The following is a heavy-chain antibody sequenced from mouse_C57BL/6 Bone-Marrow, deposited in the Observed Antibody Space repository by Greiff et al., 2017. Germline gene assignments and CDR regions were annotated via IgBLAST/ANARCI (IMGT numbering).Heavy chain of an antibody. D-gene: IGHD2-4*01. J-gene: IGHJ4*01. CDR2: IDPSDSYT. Sequence: QVQLQQPGAELVMPGASVKLSCKASGYTFTSYWMHWVKQRPGQGLEWIGEIDPSDSYTNYNQKFKGKSTLTVDKSSSTAYMQLSSLTSEDSAVYYCARFVYYDWAMDDWGQGTSVTVSS. CDR1: GYTFTSYW. CDR3: ARFVYYDWAMDD. V-gene: IGHV1-69*01.